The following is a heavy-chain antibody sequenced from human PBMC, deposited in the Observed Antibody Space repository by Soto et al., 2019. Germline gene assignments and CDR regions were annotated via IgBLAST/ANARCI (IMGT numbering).Heavy chain of an antibody. J-gene: IGHJ4*02. CDR2: IDYTGRT. V-gene: IGHV4-39*01. D-gene: IGHD3-3*01. CDR3: ARRAYYDFWSGYQGGLF. Sequence: QLQLQESGPGLVKPSETLSLTCTVSGASISNNDHYWGWIRQPPGKGLEWIGSIDYTGRTYYNPSLQSRVTISVDTSKNPFSLMVSSVTAADTAEYFCARRAYYDFWSGYQGGLFWGQGTLVTVSS. CDR1: GASISNNDHY.